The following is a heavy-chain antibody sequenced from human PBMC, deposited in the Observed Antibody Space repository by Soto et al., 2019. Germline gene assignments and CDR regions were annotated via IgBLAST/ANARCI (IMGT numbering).Heavy chain of an antibody. CDR3: ATDSATSYFGMDV. V-gene: IGHV4-34*01. D-gene: IGHD1-26*01. CDR2: VNDSGST. Sequence: SETLSLTCAVYGGSFTGNYRSWIRQPPGKGLECIGEVNDSGSTNFNPSLKSRVTISVDTSKKQFTLKLTSMTAADTAVHYCATDSATSYFGMDVWGHGTTVTVSS. J-gene: IGHJ6*02. CDR1: GGSFTGNY.